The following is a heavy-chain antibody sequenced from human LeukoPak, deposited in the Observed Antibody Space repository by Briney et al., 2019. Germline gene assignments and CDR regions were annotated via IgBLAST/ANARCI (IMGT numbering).Heavy chain of an antibody. V-gene: IGHV3-21*01. CDR1: GFTFSSYS. J-gene: IGHJ3*02. CDR3: ARAPALDYYDSSGNDAFDI. Sequence: GGSLRLSCAASGFTFSSYSMNWVRQAPGKGLEWVSSISSSSSYIYYADSVKGRFTISRDNAKNSLYLQMNSLRAEDTAVYYCARAPALDYYDSSGNDAFDIWGQGTMVTVSS. CDR2: ISSSSSYI. D-gene: IGHD3-22*01.